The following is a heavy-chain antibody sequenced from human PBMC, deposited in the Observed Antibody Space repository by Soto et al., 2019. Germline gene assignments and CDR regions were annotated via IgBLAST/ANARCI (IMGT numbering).Heavy chain of an antibody. D-gene: IGHD3-10*01. V-gene: IGHV4-31*03. CDR3: ARGVGDYGSGSLPEFDY. Sequence: QVQLQESGPGLVKPSQTLSLTCTVSGGSISSGGYYWSWIRQHPGKGLEWIGYIYYSGSTYYNPSLKSRVTISVDTSKNQFSLKLSSVTAADTAVYYCARGVGDYGSGSLPEFDYWGQGTLVTVSS. CDR2: IYYSGST. CDR1: GGSISSGGYY. J-gene: IGHJ4*02.